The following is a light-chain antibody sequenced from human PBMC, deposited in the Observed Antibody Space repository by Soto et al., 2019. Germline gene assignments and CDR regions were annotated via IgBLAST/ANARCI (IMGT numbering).Light chain of an antibody. CDR2: DAS. V-gene: IGKV3-11*01. CDR3: QQRSNWPWT. CDR1: QSVSRY. Sequence: EIVLTQSPATLSLSPGERATLSCRASQSVSRYLAWHQQKPGQAPRLLMYDASNRATDIPARFSGSGSGTDFTLTISSLEPEDFAVYYCQQRSNWPWTFGQGTKVDIK. J-gene: IGKJ1*01.